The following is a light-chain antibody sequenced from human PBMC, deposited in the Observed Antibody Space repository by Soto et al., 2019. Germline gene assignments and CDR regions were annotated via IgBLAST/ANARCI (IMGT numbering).Light chain of an antibody. J-gene: IGKJ5*01. Sequence: DIQMTQSPASRSASVGDRVTITCRASQSISSYLNLYQQKPGKAPKLLIYAASSLQSGVPSRFSGSGSGADFTLTINSLQPEDFASYYCQQADSFPITFGQGTRLEIK. CDR2: AAS. CDR3: QQADSFPIT. V-gene: IGKV1-39*01. CDR1: QSISSY.